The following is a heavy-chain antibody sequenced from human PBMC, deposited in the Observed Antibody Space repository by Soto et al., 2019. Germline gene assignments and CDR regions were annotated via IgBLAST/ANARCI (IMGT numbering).Heavy chain of an antibody. CDR1: GFTVSSNY. V-gene: IGHV3-66*01. CDR2: IYSGGST. D-gene: IGHD3-3*01. J-gene: IGHJ5*02. CDR3: ARDRGLEYYDFWSRAQKWFDP. Sequence: PGGSLRLSCAASGFTVSSNYMSWVRQAPGKGLEWVSVIYSGGSTYYADSVKGRFTISRDNSKNTLYLQMNSLRAEDTAVYYCARDRGLEYYDFWSRAQKWFDPWGQGTLVTVSS.